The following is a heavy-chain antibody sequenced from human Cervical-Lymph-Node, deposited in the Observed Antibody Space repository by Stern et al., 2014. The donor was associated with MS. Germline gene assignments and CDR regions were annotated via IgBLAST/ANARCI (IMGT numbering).Heavy chain of an antibody. J-gene: IGHJ4*02. CDR1: GFTFSSYG. V-gene: IGHV3-33*01. CDR3: ARGGTGMTIDY. Sequence: VQLVESGGGVVQPGRSLRLSCAASGFTFSSYGIHWVRQAPGKGLERVAVIWYDGSNKYYADSVKGRFTISRDNSKNTLYLQLNGLSAGDTAVYYCARGGTGMTIDYWGQGTLVTVSS. CDR2: IWYDGSNK. D-gene: IGHD3-16*01.